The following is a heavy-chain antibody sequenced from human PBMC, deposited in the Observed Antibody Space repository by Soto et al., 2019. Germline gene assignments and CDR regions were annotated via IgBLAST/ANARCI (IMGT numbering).Heavy chain of an antibody. CDR1: GGSISSSSYY. D-gene: IGHD5-18*01. V-gene: IGHV4-39*07. Sequence: SETLSLTCTVSGGSISSSSYYWGWIRQPPGKGLEWIGSIFYSGSTYYNPSLKSRVTISVDTSKNQFSLKLSSVTAADTAVYYCARDGGYTYGLWWFDPWGQGTLVTVFS. J-gene: IGHJ5*02. CDR3: ARDGGYTYGLWWFDP. CDR2: IFYSGST.